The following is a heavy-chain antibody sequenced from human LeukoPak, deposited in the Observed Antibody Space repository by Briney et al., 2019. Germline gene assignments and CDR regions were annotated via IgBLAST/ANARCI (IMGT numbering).Heavy chain of an antibody. CDR1: GASVGTSDYY. V-gene: IGHV4-39*07. Sequence: SETLSLTCTVSGASVGTSDYYWGWIRQPPGKGLEWIGSVLYSGTISYNPSLKSRVSLSIDTSKNQLSLKLSSVTAADTALYYCARGGRVTTVVGFNWFDPWGQGTLVTVSS. CDR3: ARGGRVTTVVGFNWFDP. CDR2: VLYSGTI. J-gene: IGHJ5*02. D-gene: IGHD6-19*01.